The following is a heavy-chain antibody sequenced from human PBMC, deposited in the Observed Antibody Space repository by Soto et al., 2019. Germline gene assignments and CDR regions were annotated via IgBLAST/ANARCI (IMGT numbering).Heavy chain of an antibody. CDR3: AREVTVFGVIIPTPMDV. D-gene: IGHD3-3*01. CDR2: ISGSGTTI. CDR1: GFTFIGYE. V-gene: IGHV3-48*03. J-gene: IGHJ6*02. Sequence: GGSLRLSCAASGFTFIGYEMNWVRQAPGKGLEWISYISGSGTTIYYADSVKGRFTISRDNAKKSLNLQMNSLRAEDTAVYYCAREVTVFGVIIPTPMDVWGQGTTVTVSS.